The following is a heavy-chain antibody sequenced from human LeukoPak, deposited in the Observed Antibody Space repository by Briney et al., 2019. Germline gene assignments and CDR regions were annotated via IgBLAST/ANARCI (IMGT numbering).Heavy chain of an antibody. Sequence: GGSLRLSCVASGLSVSINYMSWGRQAPGKGLESDTVIYRDGSSYYAESVKGRFTISRDNSKNTLYIQMNSLRAEDTAVYYCARSFYDILIGYYQYFDYWGQGTLVTVSS. CDR1: GLSVSINY. CDR2: IYRDGSS. CDR3: ARSFYDILIGYYQYFDY. D-gene: IGHD3-9*01. V-gene: IGHV3-66*01. J-gene: IGHJ4*02.